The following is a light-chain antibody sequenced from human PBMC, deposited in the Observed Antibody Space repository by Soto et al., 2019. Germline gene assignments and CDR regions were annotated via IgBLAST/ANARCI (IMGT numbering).Light chain of an antibody. CDR2: GAS. V-gene: IGKV1-5*01. Sequence: DIQMTQSPSTLSASVGDRVTITCRASESISTWLAWYQQKPGKSPKLLIYGASNLERGVPSRFSGSGSGTEFTLTISRLQPDDFADYYCQQYNSFSYTFGPGTKLEIK. CDR3: QQYNSFSYT. J-gene: IGKJ2*01. CDR1: ESISTW.